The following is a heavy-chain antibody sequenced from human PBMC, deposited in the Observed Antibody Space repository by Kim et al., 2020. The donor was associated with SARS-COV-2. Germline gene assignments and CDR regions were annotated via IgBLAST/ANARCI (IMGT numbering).Heavy chain of an antibody. J-gene: IGHJ4*02. Sequence: GGSLRLSCAASGFTFNNYWMSWVRQAPGKGLEWVANIKQDASEIHYVDSVKGRFTISRDNAKNSVSLQMNSLRDEDTGVYYCTKEATSLPYFSDSWGQGTLVTVSS. CDR1: GFTFNNYW. V-gene: IGHV3-7*03. D-gene: IGHD2-2*01. CDR3: TKEATSLPYFSDS. CDR2: IKQDASEI.